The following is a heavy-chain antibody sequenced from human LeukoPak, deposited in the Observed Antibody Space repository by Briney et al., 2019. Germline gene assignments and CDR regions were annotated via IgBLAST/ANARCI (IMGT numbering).Heavy chain of an antibody. Sequence: GGSLRLSCAAPGFSFSDFVMSWVRQAPGKGLEWVSTIVGSGDYTYNADSVKGRFTISRDNSKNTLYLQMSSLRAEDTAIYYCARVSTSCYIGCSFDNWGQGTLVTVSS. V-gene: IGHV3-23*01. CDR2: IVGSGDYT. J-gene: IGHJ4*02. CDR3: ARVSTSCYIGCSFDN. D-gene: IGHD2-2*02. CDR1: GFSFSDFV.